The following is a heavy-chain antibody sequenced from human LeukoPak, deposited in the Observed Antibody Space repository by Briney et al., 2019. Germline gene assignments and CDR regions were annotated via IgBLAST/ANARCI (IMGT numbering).Heavy chain of an antibody. CDR2: ISYDGSNK. J-gene: IGHJ3*02. D-gene: IGHD5-18*01. Sequence: GGSLRLSCAASGFTFSSYAMHWVRQAPGKGLEWVAVISYDGSNKYYADSVKGRFTISRDNSKNTLYLQMNSLRAEDTAVYYCARLLIYGYASFDIWGQGTMVTVSS. V-gene: IGHV3-30*04. CDR1: GFTFSSYA. CDR3: ARLLIYGYASFDI.